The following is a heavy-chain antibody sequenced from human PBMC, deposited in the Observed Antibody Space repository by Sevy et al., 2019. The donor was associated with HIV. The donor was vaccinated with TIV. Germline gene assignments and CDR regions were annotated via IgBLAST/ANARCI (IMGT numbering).Heavy chain of an antibody. CDR3: ARENRYFDWSPTGPFDP. V-gene: IGHV7-4-1*02. CDR2: INTNTGNP. J-gene: IGHJ5*02. Sequence: ASVKVSCKASGYTFTSYAMNWVRQVPGQGLEWMGWINTNTGNPTYAQGFTGRFVFSLDTSVSTAYLQISSLKAEDTAVYYCARENRYFDWSPTGPFDPWGQGTLVTVSS. CDR1: GYTFTSYA. D-gene: IGHD3-9*01.